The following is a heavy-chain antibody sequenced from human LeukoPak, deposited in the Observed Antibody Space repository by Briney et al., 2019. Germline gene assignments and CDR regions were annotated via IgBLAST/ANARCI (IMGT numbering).Heavy chain of an antibody. CDR3: ARAPKEVTPLVSYMDV. Sequence: GGSLRLSCAASGFTFSSYSMNWVRQAPGKGLEWVSYISSSSSTIYYADSVKGRFTISRDNAKNSLYLQMNSLRAEDTAVYYCARAPKEVTPLVSYMDVWGKGTTVTVSS. CDR2: ISSSSSTI. J-gene: IGHJ6*03. CDR1: GFTFSSYS. V-gene: IGHV3-48*01. D-gene: IGHD4-23*01.